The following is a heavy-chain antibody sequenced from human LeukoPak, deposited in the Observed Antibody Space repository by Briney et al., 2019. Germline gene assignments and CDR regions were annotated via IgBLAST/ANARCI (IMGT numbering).Heavy chain of an antibody. CDR1: GGSISSYY. J-gene: IGHJ4*02. D-gene: IGHD2-15*01. CDR3: ARGSVVAATPLGEFDY. V-gene: IGHV4-59*01. Sequence: PSETLSLTCTVSGGSISSYYWSWIRQPPGKGLEWIGYIYYSGSTNYNPSLKSRVTISVDTSKNQFSLKLSSVTAADTAVYYCARGSVVAATPLGEFDYWGQGTLVTVSS. CDR2: IYYSGST.